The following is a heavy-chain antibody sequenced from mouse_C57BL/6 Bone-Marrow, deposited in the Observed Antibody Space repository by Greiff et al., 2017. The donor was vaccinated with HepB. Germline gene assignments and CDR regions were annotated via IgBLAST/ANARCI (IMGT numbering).Heavy chain of an antibody. D-gene: IGHD2-5*01. CDR2: IYPGGGYT. J-gene: IGHJ4*01. CDR1: GYTFTNYW. V-gene: IGHV1-63*01. CDR3: ARRSYYSNYGAMDY. Sequence: QVQLKESGAELVRPGTSVKMSCKASGYTFTNYWIGWAKQRPGHGLEWIGDIYPGGGYTNYNEKFKGKATLTADKSSSTAYMQFSSLTSEDSAIYYCARRSYYSNYGAMDYWGQGTSVTVSS.